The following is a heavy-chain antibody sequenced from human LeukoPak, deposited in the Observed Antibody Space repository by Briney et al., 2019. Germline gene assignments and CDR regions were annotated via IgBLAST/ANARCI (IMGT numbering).Heavy chain of an antibody. V-gene: IGHV4-30-2*01. CDR3: ARGRIAVAGARGFDY. CDR1: GGSISSGGYS. CDR2: IYHSGST. Sequence: PSQTPSLTCAVSGGSISSGGYSWSWIRQPPGKGLEWIGYIYHSGSTYYNPSLKSRVTISVDRSKNQFSLKLSSVTAADTAVYYCARGRIAVAGARGFDYWGQGTLVTVSS. D-gene: IGHD6-19*01. J-gene: IGHJ4*02.